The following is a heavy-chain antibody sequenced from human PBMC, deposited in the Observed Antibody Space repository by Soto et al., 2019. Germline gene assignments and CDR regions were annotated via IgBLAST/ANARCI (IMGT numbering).Heavy chain of an antibody. J-gene: IGHJ4*02. CDR3: AKDASNERDIVVVPAADPFYY. V-gene: IGHV3-23*01. D-gene: IGHD2-2*01. CDR2: ISGSGGST. CDR1: GSTFSSYA. Sequence: PGGSLRLSCAASGSTFSSYAMSWVRQAPGKGLEWVSAISGSGGSTYYADSVKGRFTISRDNSKNTLYLQMNSLRAEDTAVYYCAKDASNERDIVVVPAADPFYYWGQGTLVTVSS.